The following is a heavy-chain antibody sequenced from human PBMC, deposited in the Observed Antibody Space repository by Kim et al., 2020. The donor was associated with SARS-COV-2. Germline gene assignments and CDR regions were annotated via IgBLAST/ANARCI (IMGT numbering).Heavy chain of an antibody. D-gene: IGHD6-19*01. CDR2: ISGNGGTR. CDR3: AKDLGQWRFDP. CDR1: GFTFSSQD. Sequence: GGSLRLSCAASGFTFSSQDIIWVRQAPGKGLEWVSSISGNGGTRYYADSVRGRFTISRDNSKNTLYLQMDSLTADDTAVYYCAKDLGQWRFDPWGQGTLV. J-gene: IGHJ5*02. V-gene: IGHV3-23*01.